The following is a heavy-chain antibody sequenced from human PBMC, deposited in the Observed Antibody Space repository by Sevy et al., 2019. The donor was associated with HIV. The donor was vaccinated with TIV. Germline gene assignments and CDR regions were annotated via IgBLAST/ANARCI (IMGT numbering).Heavy chain of an antibody. Sequence: GGSLRLSCAASGFTFSIYGMHWVRQVPGKGLEWVSVIWYDGSNKDYADSVKGRFTISRDNSKNTLYLQMNSLRAEDTAVYYCAKPLVVTTTRESDYWGQGTLVTVSS. CDR3: AKPLVVTTTRESDY. V-gene: IGHV3-33*06. J-gene: IGHJ4*02. D-gene: IGHD2-21*02. CDR2: IWYDGSNK. CDR1: GFTFSIYG.